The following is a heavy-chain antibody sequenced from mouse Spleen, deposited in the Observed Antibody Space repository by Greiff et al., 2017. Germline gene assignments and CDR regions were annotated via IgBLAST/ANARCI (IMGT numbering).Heavy chain of an antibody. CDR2: IDPSDSYT. Sequence: QVQLQQPGAELVMPGASVKLSCKASGYTFTSYWMHWVKQRPGQGLEWIGEIDPSDSYTNYNQKFKGKATLTVDKSSSTAYMQLSSLTSEDSAVYYCARGYGGNYFDYWGQGTTLTVSA. J-gene: IGHJ2*01. CDR1: GYTFTSYW. CDR3: ARGYGGNYFDY. V-gene: IGHV1-69*01. D-gene: IGHD1-1*01.